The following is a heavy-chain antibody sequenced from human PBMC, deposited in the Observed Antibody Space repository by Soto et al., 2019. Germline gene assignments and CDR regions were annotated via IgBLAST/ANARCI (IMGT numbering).Heavy chain of an antibody. CDR3: ARMPTYIVVVPAASFDAFDI. V-gene: IGHV4-34*01. J-gene: IGHJ3*02. CDR2: INHSGST. CDR1: GGSFSGYY. Sequence: QVQLQQWGAGLLKPSETLSLTCAVYGGSFSGYYWSWIRQPPGKGLEWIGEINHSGSTNYNPSLKSRVTISVDTSKNQFSLKLSSVTAADTAVYYCARMPTYIVVVPAASFDAFDIWGQGTMVTVSS. D-gene: IGHD2-2*01.